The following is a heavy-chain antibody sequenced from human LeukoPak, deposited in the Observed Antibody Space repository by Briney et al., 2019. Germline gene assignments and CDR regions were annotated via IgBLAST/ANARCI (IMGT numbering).Heavy chain of an antibody. CDR3: ARDYWGFGDH. V-gene: IGHV3-7*05. CDR2: INQDGSEK. D-gene: IGHD7-27*01. J-gene: IGHJ4*02. CDR1: GFTFTSYW. Sequence: GGSLRLSCAAFGFTFTSYWMSWVRQAPGKGLEWVANINQDGSEKYYVDSVEGRFTISRDNAKNSLYLQMNSLRAEDTAVYYCARDYWGFGDHWGQGTLVTVSS.